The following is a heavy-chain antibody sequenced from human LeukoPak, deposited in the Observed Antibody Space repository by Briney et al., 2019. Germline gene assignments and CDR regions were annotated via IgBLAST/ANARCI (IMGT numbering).Heavy chain of an antibody. Sequence: GGSLRLSCAASGFTFSYYNMNWVRQAPGKGLEWISCISGSGTNTYYADSVKGRFTISRDNSKNTLYLQVGSLRAEDMAVYYCARDAGGGTIFFDYWGQGALVTVSS. CDR2: ISGSGTNT. J-gene: IGHJ4*02. CDR1: GFTFSYYN. CDR3: ARDAGGGTIFFDY. V-gene: IGHV3-21*01. D-gene: IGHD3-16*01.